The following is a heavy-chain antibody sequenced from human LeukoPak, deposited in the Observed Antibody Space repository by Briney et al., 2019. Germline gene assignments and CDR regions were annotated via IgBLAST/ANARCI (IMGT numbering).Heavy chain of an antibody. J-gene: IGHJ4*02. CDR3: ARKSLRQNYFDY. CDR1: GGSISSYY. CDR2: LHSSGST. Sequence: SETLSLTCTVSGGSISSYYWNWIRQPAGKGLEWIGRLHSSGSTNYSPPLKSRVTLSLDTSKNQFFLNLSSVTAADTAVYYCARKSLRQNYFDYWGQGILVTVSS. V-gene: IGHV4-4*07. D-gene: IGHD5/OR15-5a*01.